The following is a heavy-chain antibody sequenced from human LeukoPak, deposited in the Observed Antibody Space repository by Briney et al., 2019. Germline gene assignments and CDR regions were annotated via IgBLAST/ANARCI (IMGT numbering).Heavy chain of an antibody. D-gene: IGHD3-22*01. CDR2: IRYDGSNK. Sequence: SGGSLRLSCAASGFTFSSYGMHWVRQAPGKGLEWVAFIRYDGSNKYYADSVKGRFTISRDNSKNTLYLQMNSLRAEDTAVYYCAKEYYYDSSGYYENVDYWGQGTLVTVSS. CDR3: AKEYYYDSSGYYENVDY. V-gene: IGHV3-30*02. J-gene: IGHJ4*02. CDR1: GFTFSSYG.